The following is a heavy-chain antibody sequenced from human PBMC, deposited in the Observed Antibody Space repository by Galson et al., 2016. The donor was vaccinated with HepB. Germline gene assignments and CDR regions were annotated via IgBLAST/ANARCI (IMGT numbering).Heavy chain of an antibody. V-gene: IGHV4-39*01. CDR3: ARVGGGDWKLDN. Sequence: SETLSLTCSVSGGTISSPNHYWAWIRQPPGKGLEWIGNIYYNGDAYCNPSLRSRVTISIDMSKSQFSLKLTSVTAADTAVYYCARVGGGDWKLDNWGQGTLVAVSS. CDR2: IYYNGDA. D-gene: IGHD2-21*02. CDR1: GGTISSPNHY. J-gene: IGHJ4*02.